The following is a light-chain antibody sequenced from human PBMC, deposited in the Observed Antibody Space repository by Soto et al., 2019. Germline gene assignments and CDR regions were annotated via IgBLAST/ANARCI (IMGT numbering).Light chain of an antibody. V-gene: IGKV1-5*01. CDR3: QQYNNWPLT. Sequence: DIQMPQSPSTLSASVGDRVTISGRASQSISYWLAWYQQKPGKAPKLLIFDASSLETGVPSRFRGSGSGTEFTLTISCLKSEDFEVYYCQQYNNWPLTFGQGTRLEIK. CDR1: QSISYW. CDR2: DAS. J-gene: IGKJ5*01.